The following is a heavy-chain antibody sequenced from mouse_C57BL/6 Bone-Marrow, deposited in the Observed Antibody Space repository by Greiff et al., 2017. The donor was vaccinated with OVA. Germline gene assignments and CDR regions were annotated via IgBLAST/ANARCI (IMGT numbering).Heavy chain of an antibody. D-gene: IGHD1-3*01. CDR2: INPSSGYT. CDR1: GYTFTSYT. J-gene: IGHJ4*01. CDR3: AKYGESGPCYYAMDY. V-gene: IGHV1-4*01. Sequence: QVQLQQSGAELARPGASVKMSCKASGYTFTSYTMHWVKQRPGQGLEWIGYINPSSGYTKYNQKFKDKATLTADKSSSTAYMQLSSLTSEDSAVDSAAKYGESGPCYYAMDYWGQGTSVTVSS.